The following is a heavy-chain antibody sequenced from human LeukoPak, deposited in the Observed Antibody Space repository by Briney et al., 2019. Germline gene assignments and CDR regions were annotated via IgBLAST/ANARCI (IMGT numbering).Heavy chain of an antibody. CDR1: GYTLTELS. J-gene: IGHJ4*02. CDR2: FDPEDGET. CDR3: ATVESGGSWDYFDY. V-gene: IGHV1-24*01. D-gene: IGHD2-15*01. Sequence: GASVKVSCKVSGYTLTELSMHWVRQAPGKGLEWMGGFDPEDGETIYAQKFQGRVTMTEDTSTDTASMELSSLRSEDTAVYYCATVESGGSWDYFDYWGQGTLVTVSS.